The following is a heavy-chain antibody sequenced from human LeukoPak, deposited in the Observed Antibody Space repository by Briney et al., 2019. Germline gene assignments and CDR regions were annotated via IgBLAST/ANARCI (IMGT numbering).Heavy chain of an antibody. CDR2: ISGSGGST. J-gene: IGHJ4*02. Sequence: TGGSLRLSCAASGFTFSSYAMSWVRQAPGEGLEWVSAISGSGGSTYYADSVKGRFTISRDNAKNSLYLQMNSLRAEDTAVYYCARISPGYSSGWSPFDYWGQGTLVTVSS. CDR1: GFTFSSYA. V-gene: IGHV3-23*01. CDR3: ARISPGYSSGWSPFDY. D-gene: IGHD6-19*01.